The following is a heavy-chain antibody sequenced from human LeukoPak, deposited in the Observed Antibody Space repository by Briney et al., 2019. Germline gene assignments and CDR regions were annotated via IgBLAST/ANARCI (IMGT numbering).Heavy chain of an antibody. CDR1: GFTFSDYT. Sequence: GGSLRLSCAASGFTFSDYTMNWVRQAPGKGLEWVSYIDLSGSTLYYVDSVKGRFTISRDNAKNSLYLQMNSLRAEDTAVYYCARDFVNTPQVGEWFKRNDAFDIWGQGTMVTVSS. J-gene: IGHJ3*02. D-gene: IGHD3-10*01. CDR3: ARDFVNTPQVGEWFKRNDAFDI. V-gene: IGHV3-48*04. CDR2: IDLSGSTL.